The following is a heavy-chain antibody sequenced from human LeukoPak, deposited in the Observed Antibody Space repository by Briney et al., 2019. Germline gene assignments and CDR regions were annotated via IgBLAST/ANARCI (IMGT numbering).Heavy chain of an antibody. CDR2: INPNSGGT. V-gene: IGHV1-2*02. Sequence: ASVKVSCKAFGYTFTGYYMHWVRQAPGQGLEWMGWINPNSGGTNYAQKFQGRVTMTRDTSISTAYMELSRLRSDDTAVYYCARGWYPGPTYYFDYWGQGTLVTVSS. J-gene: IGHJ4*02. CDR3: ARGWYPGPTYYFDY. D-gene: IGHD6-19*01. CDR1: GYTFTGYY.